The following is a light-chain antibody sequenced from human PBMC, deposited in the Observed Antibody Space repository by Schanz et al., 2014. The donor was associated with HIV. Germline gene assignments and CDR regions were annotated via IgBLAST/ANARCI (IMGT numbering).Light chain of an antibody. Sequence: QSVLTQPPSASGPPGQRVTISCSGSSSTFRSNAVNWYQQLPGTAPKLLIYNTYHRPSGVPDRFSGSQSGASASLAISGLQSEDEADFYCATWDDSLNGWVFGGGTKLTVL. CDR3: ATWDDSLNGWV. CDR2: NTY. CDR1: SSTFRSNA. V-gene: IGLV1-44*01. J-gene: IGLJ3*02.